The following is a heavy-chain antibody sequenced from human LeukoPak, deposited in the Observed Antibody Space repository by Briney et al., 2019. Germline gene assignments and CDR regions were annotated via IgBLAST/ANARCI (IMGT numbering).Heavy chain of an antibody. J-gene: IGHJ4*02. CDR3: AKGETVTTTSFDY. Sequence: HPGGSLRLSCAASGFTVSSNYMSWVRQAPGKGLEWVSAISGSGGSTYYADSVKGRFTISRDNSKNTLYLQVNSLRAEDTAVYYCAKGETVTTTSFDYWGQGTLVTVSS. CDR2: ISGSGGST. CDR1: GFTVSSNY. D-gene: IGHD4-17*01. V-gene: IGHV3-23*01.